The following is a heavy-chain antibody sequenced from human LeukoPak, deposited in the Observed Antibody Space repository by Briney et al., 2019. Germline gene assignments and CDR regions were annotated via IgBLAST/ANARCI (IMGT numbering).Heavy chain of an antibody. J-gene: IGHJ5*02. CDR1: GGSISSGYF. Sequence: SETLSLTCTVSGGSISSGYFWGWIRQPPGKGLEWIGIIHSGESPYYSPSLESRITISIDTSMNQFSLKLNSVTAADTAVYYCARGGGVRFGSGWRPGAWFDPWGQGTLVIVSS. CDR3: ARGGGVRFGSGWRPGAWFDP. CDR2: IHSGESP. V-gene: IGHV4-38-2*02. D-gene: IGHD6-19*01.